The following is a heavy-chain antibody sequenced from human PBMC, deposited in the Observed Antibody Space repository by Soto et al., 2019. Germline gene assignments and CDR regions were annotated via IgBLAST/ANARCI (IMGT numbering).Heavy chain of an antibody. CDR3: ARAGRPYYDILTGYIRDYYYYMDV. D-gene: IGHD3-9*01. CDR2: ISSSSSTI. Sequence: EVQLVESGGGLVQPGGSLRLSCAASGFTFSSYSMNWVRQAPGKGLEWVSYISSSSSTIYYADSVKGRFTISRDNAKNSMYLQMYSLRAEDTAVCYCARAGRPYYDILTGYIRDYYYYMDVWGKGTTVTVS. J-gene: IGHJ6*03. CDR1: GFTFSSYS. V-gene: IGHV3-48*01.